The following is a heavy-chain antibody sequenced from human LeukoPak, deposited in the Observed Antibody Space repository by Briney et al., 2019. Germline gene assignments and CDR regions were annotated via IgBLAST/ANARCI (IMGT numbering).Heavy chain of an antibody. CDR1: GYTFTSYG. D-gene: IGHD6-19*01. J-gene: IGHJ4*02. CDR3: ARDWRSSGFFDY. Sequence: SVRVSCKASGYTFTSYGITWVRQGPAQGLEWMGRIIPILGIANYARKFQGRVTITADKSTSTAYMELSSLRSEDTAVYYCARDWRSSGFFDYWGQGTLVTVSS. V-gene: IGHV1-69*04. CDR2: IIPILGIA.